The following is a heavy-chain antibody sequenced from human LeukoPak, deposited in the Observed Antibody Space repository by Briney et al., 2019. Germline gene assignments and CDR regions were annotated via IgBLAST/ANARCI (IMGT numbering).Heavy chain of an antibody. V-gene: IGHV6-1*01. CDR3: AREGGEYSSSWKPVDY. Sequence: SQTLSLTCAISGDSVSTNRAGWNWIRQSPSRGLEWLGRTYYRSKWYNDYAVSVKSRITINPDTSKNQFSLQLNSVTPEDTAVYYCAREGGEYSSSWKPVDYWGQGTLVTVSS. J-gene: IGHJ4*02. D-gene: IGHD6-13*01. CDR1: GDSVSTNRAG. CDR2: TYYRSKWYN.